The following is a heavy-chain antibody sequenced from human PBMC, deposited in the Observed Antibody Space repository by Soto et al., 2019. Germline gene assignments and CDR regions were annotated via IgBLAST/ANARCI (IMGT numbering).Heavy chain of an antibody. D-gene: IGHD3-22*01. CDR1: GGSISSYY. Sequence: SETLSLTCTVSGGSISSYYWSWIRQPPGKGLEWIGYIYYSGSTNYNPSLKSRVTISVDTSKNQFSLKLSSVTAADTAVYYCARGYYDSSGYLYYYYYYGMDVWCQGTTVTVSS. J-gene: IGHJ6*02. CDR3: ARGYYDSSGYLYYYYYYGMDV. CDR2: IYYSGST. V-gene: IGHV4-59*01.